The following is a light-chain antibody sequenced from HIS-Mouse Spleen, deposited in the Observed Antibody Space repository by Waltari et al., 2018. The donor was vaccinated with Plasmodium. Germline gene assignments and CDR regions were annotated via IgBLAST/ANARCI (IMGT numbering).Light chain of an antibody. CDR1: SSYVGSSNL. CDR2: EGS. Sequence: QSALTQPASVSGSPGQSITISCTGTSSYVGSSNLVSWYQPHPGKAPKLMIYEGSKRPSGVSNRFSGSKSGNTASLTISGLQAEDEADYYCCSYAGSSTFVVFGGGTKLTVL. CDR3: CSYAGSSTFVV. J-gene: IGLJ2*01. V-gene: IGLV2-23*03.